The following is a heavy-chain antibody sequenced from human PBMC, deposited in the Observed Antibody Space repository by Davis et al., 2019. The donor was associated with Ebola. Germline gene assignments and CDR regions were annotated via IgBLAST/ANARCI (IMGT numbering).Heavy chain of an antibody. D-gene: IGHD2-15*01. J-gene: IGHJ4*02. V-gene: IGHV1-3*01. CDR2: INAGNGNT. CDR1: GYTFTSYA. CDR3: RIVVVVAATTFDY. Sequence: ASVKVSCKASGYTFTSYAMLWVRQAPGQRLEWMGWINAGNGNTKYSQKFQGRVTITRDTSASTAYMELSSLRSEDTAVYYCRIVVVVAATTFDYWGQGTLVTVSS.